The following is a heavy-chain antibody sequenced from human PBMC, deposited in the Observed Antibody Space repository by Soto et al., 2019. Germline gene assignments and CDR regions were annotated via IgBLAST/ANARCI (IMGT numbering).Heavy chain of an antibody. J-gene: IGHJ5*02. CDR3: ARENSGTTTWFDP. D-gene: IGHD1-7*01. Sequence: SETLSLTCTVSGGSISSGGYYWSWIRQHPGKGLEWIGYIYYSGSTYYNPSLKSRVTISVDTSKNQFSLKLSSVTAADTAVYYCARENSGTTTWFDPWGQGTLVTAPQ. V-gene: IGHV4-31*03. CDR1: GGSISSGGYY. CDR2: IYYSGST.